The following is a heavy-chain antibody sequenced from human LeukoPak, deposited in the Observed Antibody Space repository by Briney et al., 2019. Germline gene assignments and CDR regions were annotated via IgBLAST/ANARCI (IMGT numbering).Heavy chain of an antibody. D-gene: IGHD2-15*01. CDR3: ARATNDGDCSGGSCYYYYGMDV. J-gene: IGHJ6*02. CDR1: GFTFSSYA. CDR2: ISGSGGST. V-gene: IGHV3-23*01. Sequence: QTGGSLRLSCAASGFTFSSYAMSWVRQAPGKGLEWVSAISGSGGSTYYADSVKGRFTISRDNSKNTLYLQMNSLRAEDTAVYYCARATNDGDCSGGSCYYYYGMDVWGQGTTVTVSS.